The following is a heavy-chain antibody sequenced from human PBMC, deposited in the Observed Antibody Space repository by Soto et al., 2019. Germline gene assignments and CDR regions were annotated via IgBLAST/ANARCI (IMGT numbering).Heavy chain of an antibody. V-gene: IGHV3-23*01. CDR3: AKFHGSGTYYNFPDY. D-gene: IGHD3-10*01. CDR1: GFTFNTYA. J-gene: IGHJ4*02. CDR2: ISDSGGRT. Sequence: EVYLLEPGGGLVQPGGSLRLSCAASGFTFNTYAMSWVRQAPGKGLEWVSTISDSGGRTYYAASVKGRYTVSRDNSKNTLYLLMNSLSAEDTALYYCAKFHGSGTYYNFPDYWGQGSLVTVSS.